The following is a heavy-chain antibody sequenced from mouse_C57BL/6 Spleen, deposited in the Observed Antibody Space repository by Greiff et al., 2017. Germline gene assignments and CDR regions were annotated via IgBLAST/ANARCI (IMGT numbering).Heavy chain of an antibody. CDR2: FDPNSGGT. CDR3: ARERGSSYVWFAY. D-gene: IGHD1-1*01. Sequence: VQLQQPGAELVKPGASVKLSCKASGYTFTSYWMHWVKQRPGRGLEWIGRFDPNSGGTKYNEKFKSKATLTVDKPSSTAYMQLSSLTSEDSAVYYCARERGSSYVWFAYWGQGTLVTVSA. J-gene: IGHJ3*01. V-gene: IGHV1-72*01. CDR1: GYTFTSYW.